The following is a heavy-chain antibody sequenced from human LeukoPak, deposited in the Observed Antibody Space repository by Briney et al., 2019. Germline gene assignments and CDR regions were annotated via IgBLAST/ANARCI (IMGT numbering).Heavy chain of an antibody. CDR3: ATGAIVFDY. J-gene: IGHJ4*02. V-gene: IGHV1-24*01. Sequence: ASVSVSCKVSGFTLSKISIDWVRQSPGKGPEWMGRVGHEDGTTIHAQKFQGRFNMTVDTATDTAYLEMSSLMSADTAIYYCATGAIVFDYWGQGTLVTVSS. D-gene: IGHD3-22*01. CDR2: VGHEDGTT. CDR1: GFTLSKIS.